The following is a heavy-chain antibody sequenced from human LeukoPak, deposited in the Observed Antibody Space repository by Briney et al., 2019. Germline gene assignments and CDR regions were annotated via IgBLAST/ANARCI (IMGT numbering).Heavy chain of an antibody. CDR1: GYTFTSHF. D-gene: IGHD3-10*01. Sequence: ASVTVSCKASGYTFTSHFVHGVRQAPGQGLEWMGMINPSYDASSFAQNFQDRVTLTRDTSTSTIFMKLTNLRSDDTAVYYCARDGPTLPRSYYLDYWGQGTLVTVSS. J-gene: IGHJ4*02. CDR3: ARDGPTLPRSYYLDY. CDR2: INPSYDAS. V-gene: IGHV1-46*01.